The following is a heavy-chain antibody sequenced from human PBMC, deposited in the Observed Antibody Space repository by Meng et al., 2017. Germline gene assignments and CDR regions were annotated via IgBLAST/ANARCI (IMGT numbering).Heavy chain of an antibody. Sequence: GESLKISCAASEFTFSSYSMNWVRQAPGKGLEWVSSISSSSSYIYYADSAKGRFTISRDNANNLLYLQMNSLRAEDSAVYYCARVRFLRGVIKDAVDIWGQGTMVT. V-gene: IGHV3-21*06. CDR1: EFTFSSYS. J-gene: IGHJ3*02. CDR3: ARVRFLRGVIKDAVDI. CDR2: ISSSSSYI. D-gene: IGHD3-10*01.